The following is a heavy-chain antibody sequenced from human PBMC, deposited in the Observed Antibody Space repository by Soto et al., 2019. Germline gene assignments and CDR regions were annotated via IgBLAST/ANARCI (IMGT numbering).Heavy chain of an antibody. CDR3: ARDLGMDV. CDR1: GFTFSEDY. J-gene: IGHJ6*02. CDR2: ISHSGSTT. Sequence: GGSLRLSCSASGFTFSEDYMSWVRQVPGKGLEWVSYISHSGSTTDYVDSVKGRFTISRDNVNKLLFLQMNSLRADDTAVYYCARDLGMDVWGHGITVTVSS. V-gene: IGHV3-11*01.